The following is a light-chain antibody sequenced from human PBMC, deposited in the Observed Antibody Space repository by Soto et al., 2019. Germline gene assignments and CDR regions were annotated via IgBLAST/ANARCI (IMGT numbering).Light chain of an antibody. CDR2: DAS. J-gene: IGKJ2*01. V-gene: IGKV3-11*01. Sequence: EIVLTQSPATLSLSPGDRATLSCRASQSVGNYLAWYQQKPGQAPRLLIHDASNRATGIPDRFSGSGSGTDFTLTISSLEPEDFAVYYCQQFGDSSYTFGQGSKLEIK. CDR3: QQFGDSSYT. CDR1: QSVGNY.